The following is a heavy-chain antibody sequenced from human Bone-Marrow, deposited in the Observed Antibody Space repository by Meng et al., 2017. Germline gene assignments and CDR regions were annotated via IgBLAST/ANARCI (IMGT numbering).Heavy chain of an antibody. Sequence: QVALQVSGPGLVKPSQPLSLPCTCSGGSISSGNPYCSWIRQHPVKGLEYIGYIYYSGSTYYNPSLKSRVIISVDTSKNQFSLRLNSVTAADTAVYYCASLYGDSSVWYLDLWGRGTLVTVSS. CDR2: IYYSGST. J-gene: IGHJ2*01. CDR3: ASLYGDSSVWYLDL. V-gene: IGHV4-31*03. D-gene: IGHD4-17*01. CDR1: GGSISSGNPY.